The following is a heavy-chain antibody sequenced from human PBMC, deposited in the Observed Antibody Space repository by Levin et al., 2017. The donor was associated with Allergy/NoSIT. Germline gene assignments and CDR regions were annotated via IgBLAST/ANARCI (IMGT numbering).Heavy chain of an antibody. J-gene: IGHJ4*02. CDR1: GFTFSTYA. V-gene: IGHV3-23*01. Sequence: GGSLRLSCAASGFTFSTYAMGWVRQAPGKGLEWVSAITGSGASTYYADSVKGRFTISRDNSKNTLYLQMSSLRADDTAVYYCAKSRRLYGSGSYYNDWGQGTLVTVSS. CDR3: AKSRRLYGSGSYYND. CDR2: ITGSGAST. D-gene: IGHD3-10*01.